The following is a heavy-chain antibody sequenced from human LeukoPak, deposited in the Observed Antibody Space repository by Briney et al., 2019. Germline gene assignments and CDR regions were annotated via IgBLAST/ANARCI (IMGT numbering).Heavy chain of an antibody. D-gene: IGHD2-15*01. J-gene: IGHJ6*02. CDR3: ARVGVVVVAATIYYYYGMDV. Sequence: SETLSLTCTVSGGSISSSSYYWGWIRQPPGKGLEWIGSIYYSGSTYYNPSLKSRVTISVDTSKNQFSLKLSSVTAADTAVYYCARVGVVVVAATIYYYYGMDVWGQGTTVTVSS. CDR1: GGSISSSSYY. CDR2: IYYSGST. V-gene: IGHV4-39*07.